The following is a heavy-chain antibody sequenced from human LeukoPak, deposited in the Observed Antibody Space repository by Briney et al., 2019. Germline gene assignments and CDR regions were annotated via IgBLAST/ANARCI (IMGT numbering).Heavy chain of an antibody. CDR1: GFTFSSYW. CDR2: IKQDGSEK. D-gene: IGHD2-21*02. CDR3: ARESTIVVVTAILGR. Sequence: PGGSLRLSCAASGFTFSSYWMSWVRQAPGKGLEWVANIKQDGSEKYYVDSVKGRFTISRDNSKNTLYLQMNSLRAEDTAVYYCARESTIVVVTAILGRWGQGTLVTVSS. J-gene: IGHJ5*02. V-gene: IGHV3-7*01.